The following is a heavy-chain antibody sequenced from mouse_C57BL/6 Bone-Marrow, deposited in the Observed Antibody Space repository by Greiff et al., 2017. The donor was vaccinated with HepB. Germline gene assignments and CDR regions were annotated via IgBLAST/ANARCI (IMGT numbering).Heavy chain of an antibody. CDR3: ARYSFITTVDYFDY. CDR2: IYPGSGST. Sequence: QVQLQQPGAELVKPGASVKMSCKASGYTFTSYWITWVKQRPGQGLEWIGVIYPGSGSTNYNEKFKSKATLTVDTSSSTAYMQLSSLTSEDSAVYYCARYSFITTVDYFDYWGQGTTLTVSS. D-gene: IGHD1-1*01. CDR1: GYTFTSYW. V-gene: IGHV1-55*01. J-gene: IGHJ2*01.